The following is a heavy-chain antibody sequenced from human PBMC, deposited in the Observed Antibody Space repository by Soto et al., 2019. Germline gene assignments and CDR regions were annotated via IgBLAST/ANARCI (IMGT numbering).Heavy chain of an antibody. V-gene: IGHV3-53*01. CDR1: GFTVSSNY. Sequence: EVQLVESGGGLIQPGGSLRLSCAVSGFTVSSNYMSWVRQAPGKGLEWVSVIYSGGSTYYADSVKGRFTISRDNSKNTLYLQMNSLRAEDTAVYYCARSRTYSGGSLDPSDHNWFDPWGQGTLVTVSS. D-gene: IGHD2-21*01. CDR3: ARSRTYSGGSLDPSDHNWFDP. CDR2: IYSGGST. J-gene: IGHJ5*02.